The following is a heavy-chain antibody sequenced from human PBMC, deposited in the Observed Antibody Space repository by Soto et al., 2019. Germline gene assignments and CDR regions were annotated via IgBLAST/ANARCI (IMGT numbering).Heavy chain of an antibody. CDR1: GYTFTSYA. Sequence: ASVKVSCKASGYTFTSYAMHWVRQAPGQRLEWMGWINAGNGNTKYSQKFQGRVTITRDTSASTAYMELSSLRSEDTAVYYCARTDDILTGYCPFDDWGQGTLVTVSS. J-gene: IGHJ4*02. CDR3: ARTDDILTGYCPFDD. D-gene: IGHD3-9*01. V-gene: IGHV1-3*01. CDR2: INAGNGNT.